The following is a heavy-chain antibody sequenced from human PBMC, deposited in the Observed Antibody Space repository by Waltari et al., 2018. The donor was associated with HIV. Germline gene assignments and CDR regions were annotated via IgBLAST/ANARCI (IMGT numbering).Heavy chain of an antibody. D-gene: IGHD3-3*01. V-gene: IGHV4-39*01. CDR2: IYYSGST. J-gene: IGHJ6*02. CDR3: ARIQSTVDRYGGSYDFWSGSSGYYYGMDV. Sequence: WIGSIYYSGSTYYNPSLKSRVTISVDTSKNQFSLKLSSVTAADTAVYYCARIQSTVDRYGGSYDFWSGSSGYYYGMDVWGQGTTVTVSS.